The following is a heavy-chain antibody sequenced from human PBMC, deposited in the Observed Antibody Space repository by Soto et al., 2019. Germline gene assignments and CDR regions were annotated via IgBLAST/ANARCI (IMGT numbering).Heavy chain of an antibody. CDR3: VRDWTYCSGGTCYYGMDV. CDR1: GFSFSAYR. D-gene: IGHD2-15*01. CDR2: ISSSSTTI. V-gene: IGHV3-48*02. Sequence: EAQLEESGGGLVQPGGSLRLSCAASGFSFSAYRMNWVRQAPGKGREWVSYISSSSTTIYYAGSVKGRFTISRDNAQNSLFLQMNSLRDEDTAVYYCVRDWTYCSGGTCYYGMDVWGRGTTVTVSS. J-gene: IGHJ6*02.